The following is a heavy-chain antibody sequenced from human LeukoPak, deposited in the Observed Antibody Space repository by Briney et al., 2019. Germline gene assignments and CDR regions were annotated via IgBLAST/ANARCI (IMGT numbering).Heavy chain of an antibody. Sequence: PGGSLRLSCAASGFTFSSYAMSWVRQAPGKGLEWVSAISGSGGSTYYADSVKGRFTISRDNSKNKLYLQMNSLRAEDTAVYYCAKDDYGDYIFDYWGQGTLVTVSS. V-gene: IGHV3-23*01. J-gene: IGHJ4*02. CDR2: ISGSGGST. CDR1: GFTFSSYA. D-gene: IGHD4-17*01. CDR3: AKDDYGDYIFDY.